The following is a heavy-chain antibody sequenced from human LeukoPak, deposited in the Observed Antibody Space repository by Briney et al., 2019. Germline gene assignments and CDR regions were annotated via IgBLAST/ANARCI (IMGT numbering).Heavy chain of an antibody. Sequence: GASVKVSCKASGYTFTSYGISWVRQAPGQGLEWMGWISAYNGNTNYAQKLQGRVTMTTDTSTSTAYMELRSLGSDDTAVYYCARGYYYGSGSYYYYMDVWGKGTTVTISS. CDR1: GYTFTSYG. V-gene: IGHV1-18*01. CDR2: ISAYNGNT. CDR3: ARGYYYGSGSYYYYMDV. J-gene: IGHJ6*03. D-gene: IGHD3-10*01.